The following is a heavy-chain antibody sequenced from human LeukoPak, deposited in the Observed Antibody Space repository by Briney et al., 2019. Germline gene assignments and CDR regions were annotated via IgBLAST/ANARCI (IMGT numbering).Heavy chain of an antibody. CDR1: GGSISSYY. CDR3: ARHRGDSSSWYLADY. CDR2: IYTSGST. J-gene: IGHJ4*02. D-gene: IGHD6-13*01. Sequence: SETLSLTCTVSGGSISSYYWSWIRQPAGKGLEWIGRIYTSGSTYYNPSLESRVTISVDTSKNQFSLKLNSVTAADTAVYYCARHRGDSSSWYLADYWGQGTLLTVSS. V-gene: IGHV4-4*07.